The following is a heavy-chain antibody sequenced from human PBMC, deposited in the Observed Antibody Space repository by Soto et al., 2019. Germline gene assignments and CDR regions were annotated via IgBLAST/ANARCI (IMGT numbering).Heavy chain of an antibody. V-gene: IGHV1-8*01. CDR3: AKVSRKGSAIDSGS. CDR1: GYTFSNYD. J-gene: IGHJ5*02. CDR2: VNPNNGDT. Sequence: QVQLVQSGAELKKPGASVKVSCKASGYTFSNYDMNWVRQATGQGPEWIGWVNPNNGDTVYAQKFQGRVTLTTDISTATAYMELTSLRSENTAIYYCAKVSRKGSAIDSGSWGQGPLITGSS. D-gene: IGHD2-15*01.